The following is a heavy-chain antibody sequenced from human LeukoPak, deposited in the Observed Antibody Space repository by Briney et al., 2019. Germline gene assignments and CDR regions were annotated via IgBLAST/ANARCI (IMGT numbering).Heavy chain of an antibody. J-gene: IGHJ4*02. CDR3: AKAGSGSRGY. CDR2: IADSGGST. V-gene: IGHV3-23*01. Sequence: PGGSLRLSCSASGLTFSSYAMNWVRQAPGKGLEWVSTIADSGGSTYYADSVKGRFTISRDNSKNTLYLQMNSLRAEDTAVYYCAKAGSGSRGYWGQGTLVTVSS. D-gene: IGHD1-26*01. CDR1: GLTFSSYA.